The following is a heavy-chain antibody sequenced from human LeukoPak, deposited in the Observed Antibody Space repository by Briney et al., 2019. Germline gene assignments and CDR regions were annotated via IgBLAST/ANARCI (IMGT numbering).Heavy chain of an antibody. Sequence: HPGGSLRLSCAASGFTFSSYEMNWVRQAPGKGLEWVSYISSSGSTIYYADSVKGRFTISRDNSKNSLYLQMNSLRTEDTALYYCAKDMGDGYNYYGGSDYWGQGTLVTVSS. CDR1: GFTFSSYE. J-gene: IGHJ4*02. D-gene: IGHD5-24*01. CDR2: ISSSGSTI. CDR3: AKDMGDGYNYYGGSDY. V-gene: IGHV3-48*03.